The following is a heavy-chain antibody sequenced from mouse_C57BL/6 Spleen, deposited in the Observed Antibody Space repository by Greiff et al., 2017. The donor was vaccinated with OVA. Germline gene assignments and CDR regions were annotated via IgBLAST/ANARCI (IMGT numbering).Heavy chain of an antibody. CDR3: ASDGYPYFDY. J-gene: IGHJ2*01. Sequence: EVQVVESGGDLVKPGGSLKLSCAASGFTFSSYGMSWVRQTPDERLEWVATISSGGSYTYYPDSVKGRFTISRDNAKNTLYLQMSSLKSEDTAMYYCASDGYPYFDYWGQGTTLTVSS. CDR1: GFTFSSYG. D-gene: IGHD2-3*01. V-gene: IGHV5-6*01. CDR2: ISSGGSYT.